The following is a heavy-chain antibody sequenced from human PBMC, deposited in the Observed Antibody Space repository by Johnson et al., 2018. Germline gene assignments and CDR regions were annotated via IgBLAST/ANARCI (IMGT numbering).Heavy chain of an antibody. D-gene: IGHD3-10*01. J-gene: IGHJ6*03. CDR3: ARHSGSGYYYYMDV. CDR2: ISKDGSDK. V-gene: IGHV3-30-3*01. Sequence: QVQLQESGGGVVQPGRSLRLSCATSGFTFSNHAMHWVRQAPGKGLEWLGVISKDGSDKYYVDSVKGRFTISRDNSKNTLYLQMNSLRTEDTAMYYCARHSGSGYYYYMDVWGKGTTVTVS. CDR1: GFTFSNHA.